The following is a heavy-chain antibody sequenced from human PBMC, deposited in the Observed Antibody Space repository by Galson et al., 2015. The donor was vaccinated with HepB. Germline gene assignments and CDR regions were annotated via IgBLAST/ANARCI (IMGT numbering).Heavy chain of an antibody. CDR3: ARDLCSGGNCYSLFDY. CDR1: GYTFTSYG. CDR2: ININAGNP. Sequence: QSGAEVKKPGASVKVSCKASGYTFTSYGISWVRQAPGQGLEWMGWININAGNPTYAQGFTGRFVFSLDTSVSTAYLQISSLKAEDTAVYYCARDLCSGGNCYSLFDYWGQGTLVTVSS. D-gene: IGHD2-15*01. V-gene: IGHV7-4-1*02. J-gene: IGHJ4*02.